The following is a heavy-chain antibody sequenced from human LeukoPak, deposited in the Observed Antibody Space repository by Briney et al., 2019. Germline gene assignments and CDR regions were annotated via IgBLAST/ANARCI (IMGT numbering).Heavy chain of an antibody. CDR2: IRSDGSYR. J-gene: IGHJ2*01. CDR3: AKDMLDSAMARRGHWYFDL. Sequence: GGSLRLSCAASGFTVSTYTMNWVRQAPGKGLEWVSSIRSDGSYRFYADSVKGRFTISRDNAKNSLYLQMNSLRAEDTALYYCAKDMLDSAMARRGHWYFDLWGRGTMVTVSS. V-gene: IGHV3-21*04. D-gene: IGHD5-18*01. CDR1: GFTVSTYT.